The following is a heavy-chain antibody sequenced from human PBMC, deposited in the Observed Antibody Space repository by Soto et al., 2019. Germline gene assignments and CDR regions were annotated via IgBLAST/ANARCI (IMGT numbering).Heavy chain of an antibody. J-gene: IGHJ3*01. CDR2: ISAYNGNT. D-gene: IGHD1-26*01. CDR1: GYTFTSYG. CDR3: ARACVTHRRDGYKRGSFGS. V-gene: IGHV1-18*01. Sequence: ASVKVSCKASGYTFTSYGISWVRQAPGQGLERMGWISAYNGNTNYAQKLQGRVTMTTDTSTSTAYMELRSLRSDDTAVYYCARACVTHRRDGYKRGSFGSRGRGKMGAVSS.